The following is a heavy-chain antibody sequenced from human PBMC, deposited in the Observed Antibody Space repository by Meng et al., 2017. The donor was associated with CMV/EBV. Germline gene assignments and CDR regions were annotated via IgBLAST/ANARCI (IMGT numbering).Heavy chain of an antibody. J-gene: IGHJ4*02. V-gene: IGHV1-2*02. CDR3: ARETDCSGGSCFATACDY. CDR2: INPNSGGT. D-gene: IGHD2-15*01. Sequence: ASVKVSCKASAYSFSSYDINWVRQAPGQGLEWMGWINPNSGGTNYAQKFQGRVTMTRDTSISTAYMELSRLRSDDTAVYYCARETDCSGGSCFATACDYWGQGTLVTVSS. CDR1: AYSFSSYD.